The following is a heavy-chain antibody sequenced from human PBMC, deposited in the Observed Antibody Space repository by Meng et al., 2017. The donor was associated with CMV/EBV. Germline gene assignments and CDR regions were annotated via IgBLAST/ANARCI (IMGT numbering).Heavy chain of an antibody. CDR2: INHSGST. CDR1: GGSISSSSYY. J-gene: IGHJ5*02. Sequence: SETLSLTCTVSGGSISSSSYYWSWIRQPPGKGLEWIGEINHSGSTNYNPSLKSRVTISVDTSKNQFSRKLSSVTAADTAVYYCARRRRDYVWGSYREYNWFDPWGQGTLVTVSS. CDR3: ARRRRDYVWGSYREYNWFDP. D-gene: IGHD3-16*02. V-gene: IGHV4-39*07.